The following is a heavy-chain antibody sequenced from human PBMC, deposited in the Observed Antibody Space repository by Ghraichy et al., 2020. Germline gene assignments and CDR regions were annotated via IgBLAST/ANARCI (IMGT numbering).Heavy chain of an antibody. CDR2: MSGSGGST. CDR3: ATAQNIVVVPAAPYYYYGLDV. CDR1: GFTFSSYA. D-gene: IGHD2-2*01. J-gene: IGHJ6*02. Sequence: GSLRLSCAASGFTFSSYAMSWVRQAPGKGLEWVSAMSGSGGSTYYADSVKGRFTISRDNSKNTLYLQMNSLRAEDTAVYYCATAQNIVVVPAAPYYYYGLDVWGQGTTVTVSS. V-gene: IGHV3-23*01.